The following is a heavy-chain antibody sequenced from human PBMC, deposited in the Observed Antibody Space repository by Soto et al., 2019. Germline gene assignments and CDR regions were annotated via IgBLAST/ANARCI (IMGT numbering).Heavy chain of an antibody. Sequence: ASVKVSCKASGYTFTGYYMHWVRQAPGQGLEWMGWINPNSGCTNYAQKFQGRVTMTRDTSISTAYMELSRLRSEDTAVYYCARGPRVVVAAKSNYYYYGMDVWGQGTTVTVSS. D-gene: IGHD2-15*01. CDR2: INPNSGCT. CDR1: GYTFTGYY. V-gene: IGHV1-2*02. J-gene: IGHJ6*02. CDR3: ARGPRVVVAAKSNYYYYGMDV.